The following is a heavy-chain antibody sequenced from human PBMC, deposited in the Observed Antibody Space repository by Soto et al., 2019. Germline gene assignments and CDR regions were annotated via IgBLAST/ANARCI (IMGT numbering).Heavy chain of an antibody. V-gene: IGHV1-69*13. J-gene: IGHJ6*02. D-gene: IGHD6-13*01. CDR2: IIPIFGTS. Sequence: SVKVSCKASGGTFSSYAISWVRQAPGQGLEWMGGIIPIFGTSNYAQKFQGRVTITADEYTSTSYMGLISLRSEDTAVYYCARPPYSSIWYCDKNGYYYGMDVWGQGTTVTVSS. CDR1: GGTFSSYA. CDR3: ARPPYSSIWYCDKNGYYYGMDV.